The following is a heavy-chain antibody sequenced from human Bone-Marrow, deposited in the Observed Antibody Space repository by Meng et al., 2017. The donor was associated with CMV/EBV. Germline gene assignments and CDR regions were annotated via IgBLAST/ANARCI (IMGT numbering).Heavy chain of an antibody. V-gene: IGHV4-34*01. D-gene: IGHD6-13*01. CDR1: GGSFSGYY. CDR2: INHSGST. J-gene: IGHJ5*02. CDR3: AGAAGRGGANWFDP. Sequence: GSLTPSCPVYGGSFSGYYWSWIRQPPGKGLEWIGEINHSGSTNYHPSLKSRVTIPVDTSKSQFSLKLSSVTAAETAVYYCAGAAGRGGANWFDPWGQGTLVTVSS.